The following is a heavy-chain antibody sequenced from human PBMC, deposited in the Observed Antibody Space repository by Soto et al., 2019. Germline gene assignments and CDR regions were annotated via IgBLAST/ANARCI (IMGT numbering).Heavy chain of an antibody. J-gene: IGHJ4*02. D-gene: IGHD3-3*01. V-gene: IGHV3-30*18. Sequence: GGSLRLSCAASGFTFSSYGMHWVRQAPGKGLEWVAVISYDGSNKYYADSVKGRFTISRDNSKNTLYLQMNSLRAEDTAVYYCAKARTYYDFWSGYPPDVWGQGTLVTVSS. CDR3: AKARTYYDFWSGYPPDV. CDR1: GFTFSSYG. CDR2: ISYDGSNK.